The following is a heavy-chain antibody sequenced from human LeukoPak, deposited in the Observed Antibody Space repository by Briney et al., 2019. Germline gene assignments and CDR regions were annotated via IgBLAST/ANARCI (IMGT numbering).Heavy chain of an antibody. CDR3: ARVPGYYDSSGYYHGGFYFDY. CDR2: ISSSSSYI. J-gene: IGHJ4*02. Sequence: GGSLRLSCAASGFTFSSYSMNWVRQAPGKGLEWVSSISSSSSYIYYADSVKGRFTISRDNARNSLYLQMNSLRAEDTAVYYCARVPGYYDSSGYYHGGFYFDYWGQGTLVTVSS. D-gene: IGHD3-22*01. V-gene: IGHV3-21*01. CDR1: GFTFSSYS.